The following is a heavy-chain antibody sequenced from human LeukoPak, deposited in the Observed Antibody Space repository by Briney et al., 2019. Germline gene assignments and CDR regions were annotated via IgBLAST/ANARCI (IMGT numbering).Heavy chain of an antibody. D-gene: IGHD4-17*01. J-gene: IGHJ3*02. CDR3: ARPAYYGDYGGAFDI. Sequence: SETLSLTCTVSGGSISSYYWGWIRQPPGKGLEWIGYIYYSGSTNYNPSLKSRVTISVDTSKNQFSLKLSSVTAADTAVYYCARPAYYGDYGGAFDIWGQGTMVTVSS. CDR1: GGSISSYY. CDR2: IYYSGST. V-gene: IGHV4-59*01.